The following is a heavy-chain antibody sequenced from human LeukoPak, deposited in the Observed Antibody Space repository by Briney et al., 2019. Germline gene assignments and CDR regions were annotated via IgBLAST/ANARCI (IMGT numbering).Heavy chain of an antibody. J-gene: IGHJ4*02. CDR2: INPSGGST. V-gene: IGHV1-46*01. CDR3: ARDGPGATRTQHFDY. Sequence: GASVKVSCKASGYTFTSYYMHWVRQAPGRGLEWMGIINPSGGSTSYAQKFQGRVTMTRDTSTSTVYMELSSLRSEDTAVYYCARDGPGATRTQHFDYWGQGTLVTVSS. D-gene: IGHD1-1*01. CDR1: GYTFTSYY.